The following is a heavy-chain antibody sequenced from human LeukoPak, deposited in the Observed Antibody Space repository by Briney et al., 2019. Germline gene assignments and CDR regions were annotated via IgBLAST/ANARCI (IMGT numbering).Heavy chain of an antibody. D-gene: IGHD3-3*01. CDR2: IIPIFGTA. CDR1: GGTFSSYA. Sequence: ASVKVSCKASGGTFSSYAISWVRQAPGQGLEWMGGIIPIFGTANYAQKFQGRVTITADESTSTAYMELSSLRSEDTAVYYCARDRGGGVWSGYWGFDPWGQGTLVTVSS. V-gene: IGHV1-69*01. CDR3: ARDRGGGVWSGYWGFDP. J-gene: IGHJ5*02.